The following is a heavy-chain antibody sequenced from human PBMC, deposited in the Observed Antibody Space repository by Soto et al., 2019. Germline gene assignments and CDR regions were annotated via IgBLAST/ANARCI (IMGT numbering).Heavy chain of an antibody. Sequence: GESLKISCKGSGYSFTSYWIGWVRQMPGKGLEWMGIIYPGDSDTRYSPSFQGQVTISADKSISTAYLQWSSLKASDTAMYYCARDQLGSSWDYYYYGMDVWGQGTTVTVSS. D-gene: IGHD6-13*01. CDR1: GYSFTSYW. CDR3: ARDQLGSSWDYYYYGMDV. CDR2: IYPGDSDT. J-gene: IGHJ6*02. V-gene: IGHV5-51*01.